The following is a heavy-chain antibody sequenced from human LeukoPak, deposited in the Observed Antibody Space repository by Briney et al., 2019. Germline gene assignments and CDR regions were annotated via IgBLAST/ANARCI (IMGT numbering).Heavy chain of an antibody. Sequence: EASVKVSCKASGGTFSSYAISWVRQAPGQGLEWMGGIIPIFGTANYAQKFQGRVTITADESTSTAYMELSSLRSEDTAVYYCARAGSVGARPFDYWGQGTLVTVSS. CDR1: GGTFSSYA. CDR3: ARAGSVGARPFDY. J-gene: IGHJ4*02. D-gene: IGHD1-26*01. V-gene: IGHV1-69*13. CDR2: IIPIFGTA.